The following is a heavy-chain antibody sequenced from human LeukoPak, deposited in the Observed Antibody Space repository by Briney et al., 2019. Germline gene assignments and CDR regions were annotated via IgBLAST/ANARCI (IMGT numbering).Heavy chain of an antibody. V-gene: IGHV4-34*01. Sequence: SETLSLTCAVYGGSFSGYYWSWIRQTPGKGLEWIGEINHSGSTNYNPSLKSRVTISVDTSKNQFSLKLSSVTAADTAVYYCARDSTFGGVIAFWGQGALVTVSS. D-gene: IGHD3-16*02. CDR3: ARDSTFGGVIAF. CDR1: GGSFSGYY. CDR2: INHSGST. J-gene: IGHJ1*01.